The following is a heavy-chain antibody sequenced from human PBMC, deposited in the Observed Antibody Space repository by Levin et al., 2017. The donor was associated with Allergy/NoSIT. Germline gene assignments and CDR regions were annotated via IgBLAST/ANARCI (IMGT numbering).Heavy chain of an antibody. J-gene: IGHJ4*02. CDR1: GFTFSNYG. D-gene: IGHD6-13*01. CDR3: AKDVVFGTSSWSLDF. V-gene: IGHV3-30*18. Sequence: GGSLRLSCAASGFTFSNYGMHWVRQAPGKGLEWVAVISYDAGDKYYADSVKGRFTISRDNTKNTLYLQMNSLRSEDAAVYYCAKDVVFGTSSWSLDFWGQGTSVTVSA. CDR2: ISYDAGDK.